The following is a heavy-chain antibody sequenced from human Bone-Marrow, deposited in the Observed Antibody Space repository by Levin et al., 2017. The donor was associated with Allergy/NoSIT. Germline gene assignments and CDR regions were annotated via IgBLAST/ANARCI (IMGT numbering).Heavy chain of an antibody. CDR2: FSGSGGTT. Sequence: QSGGSLRLSCVASGFTFSSYAMSWVRQAPGKGLEWVSTFSGSGGTTYYSDSVKGRFAISRDNSKKTLFLQMNSLRVDDTAMYFCAKMLFSLPGASYWYFDLWGRGTPVTVSS. CDR3: AKMLFSLPGASYWYFDL. V-gene: IGHV3-23*01. J-gene: IGHJ2*01. CDR1: GFTFSSYA. D-gene: IGHD4/OR15-4a*01.